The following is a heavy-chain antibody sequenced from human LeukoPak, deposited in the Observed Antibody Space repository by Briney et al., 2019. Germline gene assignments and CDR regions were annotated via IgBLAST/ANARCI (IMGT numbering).Heavy chain of an antibody. CDR1: GFTFDDYA. CDR3: EKDTPYGSEANWFDP. D-gene: IGHD3-10*01. Sequence: PGGSLRLSCAASGFTFDDYAMHWVRQAPGKGLEWVSLISGDGGSTYYADSVKGRFTISRDNSKNSLYLQMNSLRTEDTALYYCEKDTPYGSEANWFDPWGQGTLVTVSS. CDR2: ISGDGGST. J-gene: IGHJ5*02. V-gene: IGHV3-43*02.